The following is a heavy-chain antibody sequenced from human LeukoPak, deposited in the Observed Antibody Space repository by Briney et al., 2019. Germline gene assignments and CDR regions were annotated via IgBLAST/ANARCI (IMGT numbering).Heavy chain of an antibody. CDR1: GYSIMSTFY. CDR2: VYHSGST. CDR3: ARVSDDELGGNSGAIYFES. Sequence: SETLSLTCTVSGYSIMSTFYWGWIRQSPGKGLEWIGNVYHSGSTYSNPSLRSRVTISVDTSKNEFSLKLSSVTAADTAVYYCARVSDDELGGNSGAIYFESWGQGTLVTVPS. D-gene: IGHD4-23*01. J-gene: IGHJ4*02. V-gene: IGHV4-38-2*02.